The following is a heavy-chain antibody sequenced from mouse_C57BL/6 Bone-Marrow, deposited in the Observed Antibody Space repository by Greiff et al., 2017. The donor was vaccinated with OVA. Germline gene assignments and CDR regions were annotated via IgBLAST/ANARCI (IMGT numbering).Heavy chain of an antibody. CDR3: AFYYGSSPRFAY. CDR1: GYTFTGYW. J-gene: IGHJ3*01. V-gene: IGHV1-9*01. Sequence: VKLMESGAELMKPGASVKLSCKATGYTFTGYWIEWVKQRPGHGLEWIGEILPGSGSTNYNEKFKGKATFTADTSSNTAYMQLSSLTTEDSAIYYCAFYYGSSPRFAYWGQGTLVTVSA. D-gene: IGHD1-1*01. CDR2: ILPGSGST.